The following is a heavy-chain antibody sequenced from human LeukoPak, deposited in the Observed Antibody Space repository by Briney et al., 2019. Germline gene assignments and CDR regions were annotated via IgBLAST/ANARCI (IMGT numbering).Heavy chain of an antibody. CDR1: GYSISGGCY. Sequence: PSETLSLTCTVSGYSISGGCYWGWIRQPPGKGLEWIGTIFQSVSTYYNPSLKSRVTTSVDTSKNQFSLKLSSVTAADTAVYYCARNNSNGFDFWSQGTLVTVSS. V-gene: IGHV4-38-2*02. D-gene: IGHD6-19*01. J-gene: IGHJ4*02. CDR2: IFQSVST. CDR3: ARNNSNGFDF.